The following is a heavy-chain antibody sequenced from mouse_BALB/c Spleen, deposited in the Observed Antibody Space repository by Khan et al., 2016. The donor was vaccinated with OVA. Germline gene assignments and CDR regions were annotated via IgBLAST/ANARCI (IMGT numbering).Heavy chain of an antibody. CDR1: GLNIKDTY. CDR3: ARIGRK. J-gene: IGHJ2*01. V-gene: IGHV14-3*02. Sequence: VQLKESGAELVKPGATVKLSCTASGLNIKDTYMHWLKQSPEQGLEWIGRIAPPNGTTKYDPKFLGKATITADTYSNPANLQLSRLRSEDTAVNNSARIGRKWGQGTNLTVSS. CDR2: IAPPNGTT. D-gene: IGHD6-1*01.